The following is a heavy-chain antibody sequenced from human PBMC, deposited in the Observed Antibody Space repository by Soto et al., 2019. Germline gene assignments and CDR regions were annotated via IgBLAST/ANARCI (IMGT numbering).Heavy chain of an antibody. Sequence: PGGSLRLSCVASGFTFSSYAMSWVRQAPGKGLEWVSAISGSGGSTYYADSVKGRFTISRDNSKNTLYLQMNSLRAEDTAVYYCAKNDYDSSGYYLFDYWGQGTLVTVSS. CDR3: AKNDYDSSGYYLFDY. CDR1: GFTFSSYA. V-gene: IGHV3-23*01. J-gene: IGHJ4*02. D-gene: IGHD3-22*01. CDR2: ISGSGGST.